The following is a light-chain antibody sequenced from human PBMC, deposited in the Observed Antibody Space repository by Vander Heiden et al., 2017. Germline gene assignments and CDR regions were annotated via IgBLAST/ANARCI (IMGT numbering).Light chain of an antibody. J-gene: IGKJ4*01. CDR1: QDIRDE. CDR2: TAS. Sequence: QIPPPPSTRSASVGDRVTITCRASQDIRDEIGWFQQKPGQAPKRLIYTASNLQGGVPSRFSGSGSGTEFTLTISSLQPEDFATYYCLQHNRYARTFGGGTKVEIK. CDR3: LQHNRYART. V-gene: IGKV1-17*01.